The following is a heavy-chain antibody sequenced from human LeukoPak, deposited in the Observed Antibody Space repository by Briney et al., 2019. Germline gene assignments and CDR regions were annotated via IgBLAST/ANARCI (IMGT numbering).Heavy chain of an antibody. D-gene: IGHD6-13*01. CDR3: ARRVARGFSSTSKTYYMDV. Sequence: GESLKISCKDSRYSFTSYWSGWVRQRPGKGLEWMGIIYPGDSDTRYSPSFQGQVTISVDKSVSTAYLQWSSLKASDTAIYYCARRVARGFSSTSKTYYMDVWGKGTTVTVSS. J-gene: IGHJ6*03. CDR1: RYSFTSYW. CDR2: IYPGDSDT. V-gene: IGHV5-51*01.